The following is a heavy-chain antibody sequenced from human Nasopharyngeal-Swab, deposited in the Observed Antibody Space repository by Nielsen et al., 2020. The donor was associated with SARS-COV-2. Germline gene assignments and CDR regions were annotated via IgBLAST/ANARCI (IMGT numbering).Heavy chain of an antibody. J-gene: IGHJ5*02. V-gene: IGHV4-61*01. CDR3: ARANGDYLEDWFDP. Sequence: GSLRLSCTVSGGSVSSGSYYRSWIRQPPGKGLEWIGYIYYSGSTNYNPSLKSRVTISVDTSKNQFSLKLSSVTAADTAVYYCARANGDYLEDWFDPWGQGTLVTVSS. CDR2: IYYSGST. D-gene: IGHD4-17*01. CDR1: GGSVSSGSYY.